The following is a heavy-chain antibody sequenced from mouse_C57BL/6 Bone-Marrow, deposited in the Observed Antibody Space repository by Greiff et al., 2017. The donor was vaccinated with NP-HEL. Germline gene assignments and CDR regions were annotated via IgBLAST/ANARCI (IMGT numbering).Heavy chain of an antibody. J-gene: IGHJ4*01. CDR1: GFTFSDYG. CDR3: ARDAMDY. CDR2: ISSGSSTI. V-gene: IGHV5-17*01. Sequence: EVKLVESGGGLVKPGGSLKLSCAASGFTFSDYGMHWVRQAPEKGLEWVAYISSGSSTIYYADTVKGRFTISRDNAKNTLCLQMTSLRSEDTSMYYCARDAMDYWGQGTSVTVSS.